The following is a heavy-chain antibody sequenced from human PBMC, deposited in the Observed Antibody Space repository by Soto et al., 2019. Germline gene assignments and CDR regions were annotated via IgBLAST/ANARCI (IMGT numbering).Heavy chain of an antibody. Sequence: QVQLQESGPGLVRPSGTLALTCAVSGGSISSSNWWNWVRQPPGKGLEWIGEIYHSGATNYNPSLNSRVTISVDKSKNQFSLKLSSVTAAETAVYYCSRAVGYCSGGSCHGLDYWGKGTLVTVSS. J-gene: IGHJ4*02. CDR3: SRAVGYCSGGSCHGLDY. CDR1: GGSISSSNW. D-gene: IGHD2-15*01. CDR2: IYHSGAT. V-gene: IGHV4-4*02.